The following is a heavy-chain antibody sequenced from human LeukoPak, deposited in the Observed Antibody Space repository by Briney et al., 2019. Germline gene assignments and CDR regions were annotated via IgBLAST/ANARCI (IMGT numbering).Heavy chain of an antibody. J-gene: IGHJ4*02. D-gene: IGHD6-19*01. CDR1: GFTFSNYN. CDR2: ISSSSSYI. Sequence: GGSLRLSCVASGFTFSNYNMNWVRQAPGKGLEWVSSISSSSSYIYYADSVKGRFTISRDNAKNSLYLQMNSLRAEDTAVYYCAKDEGAVAGPIDYWGQGTLVTVSS. CDR3: AKDEGAVAGPIDY. V-gene: IGHV3-21*01.